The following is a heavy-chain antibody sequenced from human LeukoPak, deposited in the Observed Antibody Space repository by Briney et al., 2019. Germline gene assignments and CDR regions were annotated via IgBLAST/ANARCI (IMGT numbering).Heavy chain of an antibody. D-gene: IGHD7-27*01. CDR3: ARASHSGDEVGY. Sequence: ASVKVSCKASGYTFTGYYMHWVRQAPGQGLEWMGWINPNSGGTNNAQKFQGRVTMTRDTSISTAYMELSRLRSDDTAVYYCARASHSGDEVGYWGQGTLVTVSS. CDR1: GYTFTGYY. V-gene: IGHV1-2*02. J-gene: IGHJ4*02. CDR2: INPNSGGT.